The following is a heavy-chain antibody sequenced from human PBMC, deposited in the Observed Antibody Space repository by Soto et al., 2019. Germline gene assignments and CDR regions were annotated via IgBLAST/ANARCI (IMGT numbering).Heavy chain of an antibody. J-gene: IGHJ6*02. Sequence: QVQLQESGPGLVKPSQTLSLTCTVSGGSISSGGYYWSWIRQHPGKGLEWIGYIYYSGSTYYNPSLKSRVTISVDTSKNQFSLKLSSVTAADTAVYYCARDVGVGYDILTGSISPYGMDVWGQGTTVTVSS. D-gene: IGHD3-9*01. V-gene: IGHV4-31*03. CDR2: IYYSGST. CDR1: GGSISSGGYY. CDR3: ARDVGVGYDILTGSISPYGMDV.